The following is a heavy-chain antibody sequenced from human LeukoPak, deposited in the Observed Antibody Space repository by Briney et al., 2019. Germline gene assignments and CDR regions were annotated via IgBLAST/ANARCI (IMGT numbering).Heavy chain of an antibody. CDR1: GYSFTSYW. CDR2: IYPGDSDT. V-gene: IGHV5-51*01. CDR3: ERWLQYEAFDI. D-gene: IGHD5-24*01. J-gene: IGHJ3*02. Sequence: GASLKISCKVSGYSFTSYWIGWVRQMPGKGLEWMGIIYPGDSDTRYSPSFQGQVTISADKSISTAYLQWSSLKASHTAMYYCERWLQYEAFDIWGQGTMVTVSS.